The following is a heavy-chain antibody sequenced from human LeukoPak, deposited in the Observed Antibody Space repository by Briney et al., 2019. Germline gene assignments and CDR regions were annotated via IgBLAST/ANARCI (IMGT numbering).Heavy chain of an antibody. Sequence: SETLSLTCTVSGGSISSYYWSWIRQPPGKGLEWIGYIYYSGSTNYNPSLKSRVTISVDTSKNQFSLKLSSVTAADTAVYYCARDAQYYDILTGYYYYFDYWGRGTLVTVSS. D-gene: IGHD3-9*01. V-gene: IGHV4-59*01. CDR3: ARDAQYYDILTGYYYYFDY. CDR2: IYYSGST. J-gene: IGHJ4*02. CDR1: GGSISSYY.